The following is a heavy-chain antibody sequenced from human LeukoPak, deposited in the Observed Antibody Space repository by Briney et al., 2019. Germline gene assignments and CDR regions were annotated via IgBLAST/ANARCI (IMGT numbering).Heavy chain of an antibody. J-gene: IGHJ4*02. CDR1: DGSTSGFY. CDR3: ARGAYIYAPDN. CDR2: ISYSGTT. D-gene: IGHD5-18*01. V-gene: IGHV4-59*01. Sequence: SETLSLTCTVSDGSTSGFYWSWIRQPPGKGLEWIGYISYSGTTNYSPPLKSRVTISVDPSKNQFSLNLNSVTAADTAVYYCARGAYIYAPDNWGQGTLVTVSS.